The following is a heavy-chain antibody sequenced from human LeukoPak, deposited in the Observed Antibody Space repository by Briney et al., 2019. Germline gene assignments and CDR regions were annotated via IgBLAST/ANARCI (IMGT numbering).Heavy chain of an antibody. J-gene: IGHJ4*02. V-gene: IGHV1-18*04. CDR3: AREWTGYYVFDY. CDR1: GYTFTSYG. Sequence: ASVKVSCKASGYTFTSYGISWVRQAPGQGLEGMGWISAYNGNTNYAQKFQGRVTMTTDTSTSTAYMELRSLRSDDTAVYYCAREWTGYYVFDYWGQGTLVTVSP. CDR2: ISAYNGNT. D-gene: IGHD3/OR15-3a*01.